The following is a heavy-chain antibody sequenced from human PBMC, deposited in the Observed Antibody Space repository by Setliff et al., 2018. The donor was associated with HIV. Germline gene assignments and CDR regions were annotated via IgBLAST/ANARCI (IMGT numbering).Heavy chain of an antibody. J-gene: IGHJ4*02. Sequence: SVKVSCKASRSTFNSHTINWVRQAPGQGLDWMGRIIPILGVANYAQRFQGKVTITADKSTSTAYMELSSLRSEDTAVYYCAIRDYYDSSGYYNFDYWGQGTLVTVSS. D-gene: IGHD3-22*01. V-gene: IGHV1-69*02. CDR3: AIRDYYDSSGYYNFDY. CDR1: RSTFNSHT. CDR2: IIPILGVA.